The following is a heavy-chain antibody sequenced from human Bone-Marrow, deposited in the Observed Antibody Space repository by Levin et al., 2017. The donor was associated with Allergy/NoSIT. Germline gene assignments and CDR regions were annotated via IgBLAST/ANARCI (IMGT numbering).Heavy chain of an antibody. V-gene: IGHV3-23*01. Sequence: SCAASGFTFSTYVMSWVRQAPGKGLEWISTVRSTGENTFYADSVQGRFTISRDNSKNTLFLQMNSLRAEDTATYYCARGGYTAYYDYWGQGTVVTVSS. CDR1: GFTFSTYV. J-gene: IGHJ4*02. CDR2: VRSTGENT. CDR3: ARGGYTAYYDY. D-gene: IGHD5-18*01.